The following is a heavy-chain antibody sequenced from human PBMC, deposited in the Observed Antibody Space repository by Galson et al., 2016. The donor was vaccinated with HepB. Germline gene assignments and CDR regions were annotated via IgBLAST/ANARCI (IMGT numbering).Heavy chain of an antibody. D-gene: IGHD3-10*01. J-gene: IGHJ5*02. V-gene: IGHV4-4*07. CDR3: GRVSPARDVWSREFYDH. CDR1: GASVSDYY. CDR2: FYISGTT. Sequence: SETLSLTCAVSGASVSDYYWSWIRQPAGKGLEWVGRFYISGTTNYNPSLRSRVAMSVDTSANLFPLKLLSVTGADTAIYYCGRVSPARDVWSREFYDHWGQGALVTVSS.